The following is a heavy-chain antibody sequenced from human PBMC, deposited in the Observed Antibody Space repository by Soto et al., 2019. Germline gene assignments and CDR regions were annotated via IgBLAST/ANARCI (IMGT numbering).Heavy chain of an antibody. V-gene: IGHV3-33*01. Sequence: QVQLVESGGGVVQPGRSLRLSCAASGFNFSSYVMHWVRQAPGKGLEWVAVIWYDGGNKYYADSVKGRFTISRDNSKNTLYLQMNSLRAEDTAVYYCARDGQWLPRDGLRSSYYFDYWGQGPLFTVSS. CDR1: GFNFSSYV. J-gene: IGHJ4*02. D-gene: IGHD6-19*01. CDR3: ARDGQWLPRDGLRSSYYFDY. CDR2: IWYDGGNK.